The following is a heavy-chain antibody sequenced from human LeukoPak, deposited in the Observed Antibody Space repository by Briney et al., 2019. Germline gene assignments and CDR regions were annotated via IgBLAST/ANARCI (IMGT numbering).Heavy chain of an antibody. CDR3: ARETGPNYFDY. J-gene: IGHJ4*02. Sequence: PSETLSLTCTVSGGSISSYYWSWIRQPPGKGLEWIGYIYYSGSTNYDPSLKSRVTISVDTSKNQFSLKLSSVTAADTAVYYCARETGPNYFDYWGQGTLVTVSS. V-gene: IGHV4-59*01. CDR1: GGSISSYY. D-gene: IGHD3-10*01. CDR2: IYYSGST.